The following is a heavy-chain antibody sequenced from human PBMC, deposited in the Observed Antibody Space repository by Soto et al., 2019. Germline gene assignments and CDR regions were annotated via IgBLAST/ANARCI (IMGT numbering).Heavy chain of an antibody. J-gene: IGHJ4*02. CDR2: ISGSGGST. D-gene: IGHD5-18*01. CDR3: AKGMGGYSYGTTGDY. V-gene: IGHV3-23*01. CDR1: GFTFSSYA. Sequence: GGSLRLSCAASGFTFSSYATSWVRQAPGKGLEWVSAISGSGGSTYYADSVKGRFTISRDNSKNTLYLQMNSLRAEDTAVYYCAKGMGGYSYGTTGDYWGQGTLVTVSS.